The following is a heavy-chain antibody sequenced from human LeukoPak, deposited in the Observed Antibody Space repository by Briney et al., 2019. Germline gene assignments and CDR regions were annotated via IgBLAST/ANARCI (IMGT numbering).Heavy chain of an antibody. CDR3: ARVDGEDESDYYYGMDV. D-gene: IGHD4-17*01. CDR1: GFTFSSYS. CDR2: ISSSSSYI. J-gene: IGHJ6*02. Sequence: GGSLSLSCAASGFTFSSYSMNWVRQAPGKGLEWVSSISSSSSYIYYADSVKGRFTISRDNAKNSLYLQMNSLRAEDTVVYYCARVDGEDESDYYYGMDVWGQGTTVTVSS. V-gene: IGHV3-21*01.